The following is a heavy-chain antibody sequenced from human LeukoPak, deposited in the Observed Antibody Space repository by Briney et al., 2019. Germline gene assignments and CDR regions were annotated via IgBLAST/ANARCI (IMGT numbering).Heavy chain of an antibody. J-gene: IGHJ4*02. Sequence: ASLKVSRKTSGYSFTGYFIHWLRQAPGQGLEWMGRINPNNGDTNYGQKFQGRVIMTRDTSISTAYMQLSSLRSDDTALYYCVRELRGLGYCTNIGCQTYVYWGQGTQVIVSS. V-gene: IGHV1-2*02. CDR1: GYSFTGYF. CDR3: VRELRGLGYCTNIGCQTYVY. CDR2: INPNNGDT. D-gene: IGHD2-8*01.